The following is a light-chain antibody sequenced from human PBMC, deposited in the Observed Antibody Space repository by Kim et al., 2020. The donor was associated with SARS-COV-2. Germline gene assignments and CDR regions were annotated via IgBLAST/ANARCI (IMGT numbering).Light chain of an antibody. Sequence: GQRVTISFSGSSSNIGSNTVNWYQQFPGTAPQLLIDTDDRRPSGVSDRVSCSKSGTSASLAISALRSEDEADYYCATWDDSLDVWMFGGGTQLTVL. J-gene: IGLJ3*02. CDR2: TDD. CDR3: ATWDDSLDVWM. CDR1: SSNIGSNT. V-gene: IGLV1-44*01.